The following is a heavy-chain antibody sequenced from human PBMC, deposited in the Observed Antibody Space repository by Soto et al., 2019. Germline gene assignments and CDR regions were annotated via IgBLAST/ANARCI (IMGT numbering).Heavy chain of an antibody. J-gene: IGHJ4*02. V-gene: IGHV1-46*01. Sequence: ASVKASCKTSGYTFINYYMHWVRQAPGQGLEWVGKINPNTGDTYYPQKFQGRVSVTRDTSTSTVYMELSSLRSDDTALYYCTLDSSGFDRNYCDYWGQGTLVTVSS. CDR3: TLDSSGFDRNYCDY. CDR2: INPNTGDT. CDR1: GYTFINYY. D-gene: IGHD6-25*01.